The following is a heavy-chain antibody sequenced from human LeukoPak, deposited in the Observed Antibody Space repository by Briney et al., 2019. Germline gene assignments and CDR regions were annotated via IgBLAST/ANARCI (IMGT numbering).Heavy chain of an antibody. CDR1: GYTFTSFG. CDR3: ARATPYSLGVVIPDY. Sequence: SVKVSCKASGYTFTSFGISWVRQAPGQGLEWMGGIIPIFGTANYAQKFQGRVTITADESTSTAYMELSSLRSEDTAVYYCARATPYSLGVVIPDYWGQGTLVTVSS. CDR2: IIPIFGTA. D-gene: IGHD3-3*01. V-gene: IGHV1-69*13. J-gene: IGHJ4*02.